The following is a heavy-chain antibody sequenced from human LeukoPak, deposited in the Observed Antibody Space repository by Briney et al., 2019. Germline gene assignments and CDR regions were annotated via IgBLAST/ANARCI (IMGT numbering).Heavy chain of an antibody. J-gene: IGHJ4*02. CDR1: GFTFDDYG. Sequence: GRSLRLSCAASGFTFDDYGMHWVRQAPGKGLEWVSGISWNSGDIAYADSVKGRFTISRDNSKNTLYLQMNSLRAEDTAVYYCARDFGDFWSGYLYYFDYWGQGTLVTVSS. CDR2: ISWNSGDI. D-gene: IGHD3-3*01. V-gene: IGHV3-9*01. CDR3: ARDFGDFWSGYLYYFDY.